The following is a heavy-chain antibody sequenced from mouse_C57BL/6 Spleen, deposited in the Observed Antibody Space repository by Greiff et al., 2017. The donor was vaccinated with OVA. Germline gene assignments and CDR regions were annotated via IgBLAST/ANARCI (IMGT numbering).Heavy chain of an antibody. Sequence: VQLQQSGPELVKPGASVKISCKASGYAFSSSWMNWVKQRPGKGLEWIGRIYPGDGDTNYNGKVKGKATLTADKSSSTAYMQLSSLTSEDSAVYFCARERDYYGSSDYWGQGTTLTVSS. CDR3: ARERDYYGSSDY. D-gene: IGHD1-1*01. CDR1: GYAFSSSW. V-gene: IGHV1-82*01. J-gene: IGHJ2*01. CDR2: IYPGDGDT.